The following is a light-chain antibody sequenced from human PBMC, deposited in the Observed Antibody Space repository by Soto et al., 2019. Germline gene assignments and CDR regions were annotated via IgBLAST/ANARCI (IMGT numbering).Light chain of an antibody. CDR2: KAS. J-gene: IGKJ4*01. CDR1: ETISYW. CDR3: QHYNSYPLT. Sequence: DIRMTQSPSTLSASVGDRVTITCRASETISYWLAWLQLKPGKAPKVLIYKASTLGSGVPSRFSGSGSGTEFTLTITSLQPDDVETYYCQHYNSYPLTVGGGTNVEIK. V-gene: IGKV1-5*03.